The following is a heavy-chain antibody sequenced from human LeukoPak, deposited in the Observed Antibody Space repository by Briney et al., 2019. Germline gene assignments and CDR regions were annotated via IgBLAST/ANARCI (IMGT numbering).Heavy chain of an antibody. J-gene: IGHJ3*02. CDR2: IISSGSTI. CDR3: AGSNDFRAFDI. CDR1: GFTLSDYY. V-gene: IGHV3-11*04. D-gene: IGHD3-3*01. Sequence: GGSLRLSCAASGFTLSDYYMSWIRQAPGKGLEWVSYIISSGSTIYYADSVRGRFTISRDNAKNSLYLQMNSLRAEDTAVYYCAGSNDFRAFDIWGQGTMVTVSS.